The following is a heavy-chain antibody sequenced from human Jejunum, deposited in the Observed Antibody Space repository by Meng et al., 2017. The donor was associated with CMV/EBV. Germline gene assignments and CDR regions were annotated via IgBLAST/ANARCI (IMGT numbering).Heavy chain of an antibody. CDR2: FFYSGHT. CDR3: AREAGST. CDR1: GGSIDSNPHS. D-gene: IGHD3-10*01. V-gene: IGHV4-39*07. J-gene: IGHJ5*02. Sequence: LSLSCSISGGSIDSNPHSWGWVRQPPGKNLEWMGSFFYSGHTYYNPSLQGRVTISVDPSNNHFSLKLTSLTAADTAVYYCAREAGSTWGQGTLVTVSS.